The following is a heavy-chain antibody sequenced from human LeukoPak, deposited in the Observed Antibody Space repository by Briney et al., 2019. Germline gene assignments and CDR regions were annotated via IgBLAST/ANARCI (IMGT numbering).Heavy chain of an antibody. CDR1: GFTFSSYS. J-gene: IGHJ4*02. Sequence: PGGSLRLSCAASGFTFSSYSMNWVRQAPGKGREWVSSISSSSSYIYYADSVKGRFTISRDNAKNSLYLQMNSLRAEDTAVYYCARDGGAEAAGTFDYWGQGTLVTVSS. V-gene: IGHV3-21*01. CDR2: ISSSSSYI. CDR3: ARDGGAEAAGTFDY. D-gene: IGHD6-13*01.